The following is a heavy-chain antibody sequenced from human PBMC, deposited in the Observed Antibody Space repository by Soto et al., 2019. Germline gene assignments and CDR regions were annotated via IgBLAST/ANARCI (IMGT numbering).Heavy chain of an antibody. Sequence: GESLKISCKGSGYSFTIYWIGWVRQMPGKGLEWMCIIYPGDSDTRYGPSFQGQVTISADKSISTAYMQWSSLKASDTAMYYCERSSGSYDILTGYPKVYYYYGMDVWGQGTTVTVSS. CDR1: GYSFTIYW. CDR2: IYPGDSDT. D-gene: IGHD3-9*01. V-gene: IGHV5-51*01. J-gene: IGHJ6*02. CDR3: ERSSGSYDILTGYPKVYYYYGMDV.